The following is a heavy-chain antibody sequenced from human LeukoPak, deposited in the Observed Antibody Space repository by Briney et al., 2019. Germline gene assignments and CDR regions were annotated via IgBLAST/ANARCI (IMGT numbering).Heavy chain of an antibody. D-gene: IGHD6-13*01. Sequence: PGGSLRLSCAASGFTFSSYGMHWVRQAPGKGLEWVAVISYDGSNKYYADSVKGRFTISRDNSKNTLYLQMNSLRAEDTAVYYCAKGQQKALYNAFDIWGQGTMVTVSS. CDR2: ISYDGSNK. CDR3: AKGQQKALYNAFDI. CDR1: GFTFSSYG. J-gene: IGHJ3*02. V-gene: IGHV3-30*18.